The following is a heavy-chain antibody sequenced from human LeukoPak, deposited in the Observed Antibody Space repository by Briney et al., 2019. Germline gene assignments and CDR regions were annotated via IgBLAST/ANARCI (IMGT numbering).Heavy chain of an antibody. CDR1: GFSFSDYD. V-gene: IGHV3-21*01. Sequence: GGSLRLSCAASGFSFSDYDMNWVRQAPGKGLEWVSSIDTRSSYIYYADSVKGRFTISRDNAKNSLFLQMNRLRDEDTAVYYCAREDRSRIAVAGSRYWGQGTLVTVSS. CDR2: IDTRSSYI. J-gene: IGHJ4*02. D-gene: IGHD6-19*01. CDR3: AREDRSRIAVAGSRY.